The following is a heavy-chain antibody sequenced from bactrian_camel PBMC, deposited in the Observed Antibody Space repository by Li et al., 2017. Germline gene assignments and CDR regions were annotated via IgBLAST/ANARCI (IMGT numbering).Heavy chain of an antibody. CDR2: LGTDRLT. V-gene: IGHV3S53*01. D-gene: IGHD1*01. CDR3: AATRGPLLVRYVLEEGRYNY. CDR1: EFAGRRAYC. J-gene: IGHJ4*01. Sequence: HVQLVESGGGSVQSGGSLRLSCTASEFAGRRAYCMGWFRQHPGKEREGVAVLGTDRLTRYADAVKGRFTISQDGANNTVYLQMDSLKPEDTATYYCAATRGPLLVRYVLEEGRYNYWGQGTQVTVS.